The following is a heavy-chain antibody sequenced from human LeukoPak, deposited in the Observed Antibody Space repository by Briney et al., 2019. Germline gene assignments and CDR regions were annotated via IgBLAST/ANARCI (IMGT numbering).Heavy chain of an antibody. CDR2: IYYSGST. Sequence: SETRSLTCTVSGGSINRGSYYWGWIRQPPGKGLEWIGSIYYSGSTYYNPSLKSRVTISVDTSMNQFSLKLRSVTAADTAVYYCARADHDYGVYYFDYWGKGTLVTVSS. D-gene: IGHD4-17*01. CDR1: GGSINRGSYY. J-gene: IGHJ4*02. V-gene: IGHV4-39*01. CDR3: ARADHDYGVYYFDY.